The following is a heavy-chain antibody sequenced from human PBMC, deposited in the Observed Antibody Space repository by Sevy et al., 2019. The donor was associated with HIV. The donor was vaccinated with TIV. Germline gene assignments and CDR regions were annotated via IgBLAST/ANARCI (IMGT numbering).Heavy chain of an antibody. CDR3: TAVGLRYFSGSSSYQGDWFDP. V-gene: IGHV1-24*01. J-gene: IGHJ5*02. CDR2: FDPQYGET. Sequence: ASVKVSCKVSGYTLTKLSIHWVRQAPGKGLEWMGDFDPQYGETIYAQKFQGRLTMTEDTSPDTAFMGLSSLTPEETAVYYCTAVGLRYFSGSSSYQGDWFDPWGQGTLVTVSS. D-gene: IGHD2-15*01. CDR1: GYTLTKLS.